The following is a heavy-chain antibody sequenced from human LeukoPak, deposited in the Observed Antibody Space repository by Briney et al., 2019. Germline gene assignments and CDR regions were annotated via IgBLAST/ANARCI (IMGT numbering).Heavy chain of an antibody. D-gene: IGHD6-19*01. CDR2: ISSSSSTI. Sequence: GGSLTLSCTASESTFDHAMHWVRQTPGKGLEWVSYISSSSSTIYYADSVKGRFTISRDNAKNSLYLQMNSLRAEDTAVYYCAREMYSSGWCFDYWGQGTLVTVSS. V-gene: IGHV3-48*04. CDR1: ESTFDHA. CDR3: AREMYSSGWCFDY. J-gene: IGHJ4*02.